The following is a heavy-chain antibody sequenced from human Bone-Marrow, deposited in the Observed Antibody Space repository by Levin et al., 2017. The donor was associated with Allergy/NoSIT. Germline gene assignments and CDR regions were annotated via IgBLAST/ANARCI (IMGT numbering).Heavy chain of an antibody. V-gene: IGHV6-1*01. CDR1: GDRVSSSSIA. CDR3: VRGQHSAFDI. J-gene: IGHJ3*02. D-gene: IGHD1-1*01. Sequence: SQTLSLTCAISGDRVSSSSIAWNWIRQSPSRGLEWLGRTYYRSKWFNDFAVSVKSRITINLDTSTDQFSLQLNSVTPEDTAVYYCVRGQHSAFDIWGPGTMVTVSS. CDR2: TYYRSKWFN.